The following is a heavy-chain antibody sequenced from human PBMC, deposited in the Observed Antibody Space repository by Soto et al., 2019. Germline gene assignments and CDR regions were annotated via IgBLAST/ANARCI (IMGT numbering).Heavy chain of an antibody. D-gene: IGHD2-8*01. CDR2: IWSDGNSK. V-gene: IGHV3-33*01. CDR3: ARVLGVRFYVVDY. Sequence: QVQLVESGGGVVQPGRSLRLSCAASGFTFTSYGMHWVRQAPGKGLEWVALIWSDGNSKFYGDSVKGRVTISRDNSKSTLYLQMNSLRAEDTAVYYCARVLGVRFYVVDYWGQGTLVTVSS. CDR1: GFTFTSYG. J-gene: IGHJ4*02.